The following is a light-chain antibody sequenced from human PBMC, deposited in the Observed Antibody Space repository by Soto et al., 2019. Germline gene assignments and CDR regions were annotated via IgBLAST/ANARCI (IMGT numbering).Light chain of an antibody. CDR2: GAS. V-gene: IGKV1-5*01. J-gene: IGKJ4*01. CDR3: LQHNTYPLS. CDR1: QSISSW. Sequence: DIQMTQSPSTLSASVGDRVTITCRASQSISSWLAWYQQRPGKVPKRLIYGASTLQSGVPSRFSSSGSGTEFTLTISSLQPEDFGTYYCLQHNTYPLSFGGGTKVDIK.